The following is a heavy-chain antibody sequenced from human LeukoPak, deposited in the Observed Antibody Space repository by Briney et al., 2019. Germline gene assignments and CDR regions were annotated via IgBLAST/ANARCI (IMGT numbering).Heavy chain of an antibody. CDR3: ARSFAGSPIDY. CDR2: MYNGGTT. J-gene: IGHJ4*02. V-gene: IGHV4-61*02. D-gene: IGHD3-16*01. CDR1: GASISGSISGGTYY. Sequence: SQTLSLTCTVSGASISGSISGGTYYWNWIRQPAGKGLEWIGRMYNGGTTINYSPSLKSRVTISVDTSKNQFSLNVTSVTAADTAVYYCARSFAGSPIDYWGQGALVTVSS.